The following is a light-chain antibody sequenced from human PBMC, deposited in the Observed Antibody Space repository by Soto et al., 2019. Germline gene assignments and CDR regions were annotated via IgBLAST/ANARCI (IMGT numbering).Light chain of an antibody. V-gene: IGLV6-57*02. CDR2: EDN. J-gene: IGLJ2*01. Sequence: NFILTQPHSVSESPGKTVTISCTGSSGSIASNYVQWYQQRPGSAPTTVIYEDNQRPSGAPDRFSGSFDSSSNSASLTISGLKTEDEADYYCQSYDSSNVVFGGGTKLTVL. CDR3: QSYDSSNVV. CDR1: SGSIASNY.